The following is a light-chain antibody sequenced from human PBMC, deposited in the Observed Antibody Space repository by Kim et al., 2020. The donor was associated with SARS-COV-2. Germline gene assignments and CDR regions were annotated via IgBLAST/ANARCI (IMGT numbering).Light chain of an antibody. Sequence: SPGERATLSCRASQSVSTDLAWYQQKPGQAPRLLIYGASTRATGIPYRFNGSGSGTEFTLTISSLQSEDFAVYYCQQHNNWPPLTFGGGTKVYIK. CDR3: QQHNNWPPLT. CDR2: GAS. CDR1: QSVSTD. J-gene: IGKJ4*01. V-gene: IGKV3-15*01.